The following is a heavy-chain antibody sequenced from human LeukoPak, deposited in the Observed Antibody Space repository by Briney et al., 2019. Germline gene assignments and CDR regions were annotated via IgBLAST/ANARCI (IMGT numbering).Heavy chain of an antibody. CDR2: IYYSGST. D-gene: IGHD3-22*01. Sequence: SETLSLTCTVSGSSISSSSYYWGWIRQPPGKGLEWIGSIYYSGSTYYNPSLKSRVTISVDTSKNQFSLKLSSVTAADTAVYYCARVQWDSSGYYFDYWGQGTLVTVSS. CDR3: ARVQWDSSGYYFDY. V-gene: IGHV4-39*07. J-gene: IGHJ4*02. CDR1: GSSISSSSYY.